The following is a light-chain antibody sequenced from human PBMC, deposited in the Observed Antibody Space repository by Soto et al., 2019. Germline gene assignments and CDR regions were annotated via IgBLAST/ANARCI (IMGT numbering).Light chain of an antibody. V-gene: IGLV2-8*01. CDR3: SSIDARFHFV. CDR2: EVS. CDR1: SSDVGGYDY. J-gene: IGLJ1*01. Sequence: QSVLTQPPSASGSPGQSVTISCTGTSSDVGGYDYVSWYQQHPGKAPKLMIYEVSKRPSGVPDRFSASKSGSTASLTVSGLQADDEADSYCSSIDARFHFVSGTGTK.